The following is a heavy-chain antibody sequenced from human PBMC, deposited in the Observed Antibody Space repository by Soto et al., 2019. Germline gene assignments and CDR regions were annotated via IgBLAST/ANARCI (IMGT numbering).Heavy chain of an antibody. CDR1: GGSISSGDY. Sequence: ASETLSLTCTVSGGSISSGDYWSWIRQPPGKGLEWIGYIYHSGGTYYNPSLNSRATMSVDTSQNQFSLKLSSVSAADTAVYYCARTKYYYDTTAYIFDYWGQGALVTVSS. CDR2: IYHSGGT. J-gene: IGHJ4*02. V-gene: IGHV4-30-4*01. D-gene: IGHD3-22*01. CDR3: ARTKYYYDTTAYIFDY.